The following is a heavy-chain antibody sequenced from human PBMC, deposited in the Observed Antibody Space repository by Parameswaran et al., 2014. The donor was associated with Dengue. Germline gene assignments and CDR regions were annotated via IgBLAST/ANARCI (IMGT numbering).Heavy chain of an antibody. CDR3: ARVVGYELPQIWFDT. Sequence: WVRQAPGQRPEWMGWVSPSGDITNYAPMLQGRVTMTTDTSRSTVYMELRGLRSDDTAVYYCARVVGYELPQIWFDTWGQGSLVAVSS. D-gene: IGHD1-7*01. J-gene: IGHJ5*02. V-gene: IGHV1-18*01. CDR2: VSPSGDIT.